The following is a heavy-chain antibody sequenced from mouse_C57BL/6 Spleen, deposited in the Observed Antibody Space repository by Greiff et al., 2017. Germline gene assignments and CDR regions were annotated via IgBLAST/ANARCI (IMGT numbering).Heavy chain of an antibody. CDR3: ARHEKGWLYFDY. V-gene: IGHV1-62-2*01. CDR1: GYTFTEYT. J-gene: IGHJ2*01. D-gene: IGHD2-3*01. CDR2: FYPGSGSI. Sequence: VQRVESGAELVKPGASVKLSCKASGYTFTEYTIHWVKQRSGQGLEWIGWFYPGSGSIKYNEKFKDKATLTADKSSSTVYMELSRLTSEDSAVYFCARHEKGWLYFDYWGQGTTLTVSS.